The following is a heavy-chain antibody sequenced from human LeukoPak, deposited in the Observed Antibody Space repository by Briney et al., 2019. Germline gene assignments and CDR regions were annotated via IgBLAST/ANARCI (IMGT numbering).Heavy chain of an antibody. D-gene: IGHD1-26*01. V-gene: IGHV3-7*03. J-gene: IGHJ2*01. CDR3: ARVVDGWGANWYFDI. CDR1: GFTFSSYW. CDR2: IKEDGSKK. Sequence: GGSLRLSCAASGFTFSSYWMTWVRQAPVKGLEWVANIKEDGSKKYFMNSVKGRFSISRDNADRSLYLQMNNLRVDDTAVYYCARVVDGWGANWYFDIWGRGTLVTVSS.